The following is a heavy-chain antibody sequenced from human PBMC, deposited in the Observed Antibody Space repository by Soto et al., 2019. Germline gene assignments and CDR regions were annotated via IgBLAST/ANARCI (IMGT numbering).Heavy chain of an antibody. CDR3: AKDLDIVVVVAATPMDY. Sequence: EVQLLESGGGLVQPGGSLRLSCAASGFTFSSYAMSWVRQAPGKGLEWVSAISGSGGSTYYADSVKGRFTISRDNSKNTLYLQMNSLRAEDTAVYYCAKDLDIVVVVAATPMDYWGQGTLVTVSS. CDR2: ISGSGGST. J-gene: IGHJ4*02. V-gene: IGHV3-23*01. CDR1: GFTFSSYA. D-gene: IGHD2-15*01.